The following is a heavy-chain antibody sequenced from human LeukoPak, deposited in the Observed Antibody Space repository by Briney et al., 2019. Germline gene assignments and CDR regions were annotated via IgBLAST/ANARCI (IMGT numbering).Heavy chain of an antibody. Sequence: ASVKVSCKPSGYTFTSYGIGWVRQAPGQGLEWMGWISAYNGNTNYVQKFQDRVTMTTDTSTSTAYMELRSLRSDDTAVYYCARDKSTSWYYFDWWGQGTLVIVSS. J-gene: IGHJ4*02. CDR1: GYTFTSYG. V-gene: IGHV1-18*01. CDR3: ARDKSTSWYYFDW. D-gene: IGHD6-13*01. CDR2: ISAYNGNT.